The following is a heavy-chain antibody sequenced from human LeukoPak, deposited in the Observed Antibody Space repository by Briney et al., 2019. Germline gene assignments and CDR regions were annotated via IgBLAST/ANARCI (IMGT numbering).Heavy chain of an antibody. V-gene: IGHV3-30*03. Sequence: GGSLRLSCAASGFTFNTYAMHWVRQAPGKGLDWVAVISYDGSNKYCTDSVKGRFTISRDNSKNTLYLQMNSLRAEDTAVYYCARDKSAGHDPYFDYWGQGTLVTVSS. CDR2: ISYDGSNK. CDR3: ARDKSAGHDPYFDY. CDR1: GFTFNTYA. J-gene: IGHJ4*02. D-gene: IGHD6-13*01.